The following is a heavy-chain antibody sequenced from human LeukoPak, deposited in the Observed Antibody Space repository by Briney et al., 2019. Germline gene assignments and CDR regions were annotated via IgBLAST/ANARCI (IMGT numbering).Heavy chain of an antibody. D-gene: IGHD6-19*01. CDR3: AKSRGYSSGWPLYFQH. V-gene: IGHV3-23*01. CDR2: ISGSGGST. Sequence: SCKASGGTFSSYAISWVRQAPGKGLEWVSAISGSGGSTYYADSVKGRFTISRDNSKNTLYLQMNGLRAEDTAVYYCAKSRGYSSGWPLYFQHWGQGTLVTVSS. J-gene: IGHJ1*01. CDR1: GGTFSSYA.